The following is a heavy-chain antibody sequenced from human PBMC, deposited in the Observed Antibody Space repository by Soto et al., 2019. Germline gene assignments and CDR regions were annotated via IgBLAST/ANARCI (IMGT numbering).Heavy chain of an antibody. CDR2: IDSSGKSI. V-gene: IGHV3-48*02. CDR3: TRGGVTTVFGDS. CDR1: GFTFSRYN. D-gene: IGHD4-17*01. J-gene: IGHJ4*02. Sequence: PGGSLRLSCAASGFTFSRYNMNWVRQAPGKGLEWLSYIDSSGKSIFYAASVKGRFIISRDNAKNSLYLQMNSLRDDDTAVYYCTRGGVTTVFGDSWGQGTLVTVSS.